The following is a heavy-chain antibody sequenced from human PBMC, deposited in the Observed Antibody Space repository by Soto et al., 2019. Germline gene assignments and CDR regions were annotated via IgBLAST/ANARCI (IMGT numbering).Heavy chain of an antibody. D-gene: IGHD3-9*01. Sequence: QVQLQQWGAGPLRPLETLSLTCGVSGGSFSGYYWAWICQSPGKGLEWIGEINDRGSLNYNPSLKSRDSISVDTAKNHYSLNLRSLPATDTAVYYCRRESRDILPGPTWLWSFDLWDRGTLGTVSS. CDR1: GGSFSGYY. CDR2: INDRGSL. J-gene: IGHJ2*01. V-gene: IGHV4-34*01. CDR3: RRESRDILPGPTWLWSFDL.